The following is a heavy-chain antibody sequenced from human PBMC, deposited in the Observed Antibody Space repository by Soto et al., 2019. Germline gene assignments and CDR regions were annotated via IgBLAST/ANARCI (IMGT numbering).Heavy chain of an antibody. Sequence: QVQLQESGPGLVKPSETLSLTCTVSGGSISSYYWSWIRQPPGKGLEWIGYIYYSGSTNYNPSLKSLVIISVDTSKNQFSLKLSSVTAADTAVYYCARHGRAHGSGYDPTYYYYGMDVWGQGTTVTVSS. J-gene: IGHJ6*02. CDR1: GGSISSYY. D-gene: IGHD5-12*01. V-gene: IGHV4-59*08. CDR3: ARHGRAHGSGYDPTYYYYGMDV. CDR2: IYYSGST.